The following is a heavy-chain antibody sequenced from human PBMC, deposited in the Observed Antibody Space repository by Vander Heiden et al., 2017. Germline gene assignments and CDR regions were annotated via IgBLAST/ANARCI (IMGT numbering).Heavy chain of an antibody. D-gene: IGHD6-19*01. V-gene: IGHV4-39*01. CDR1: GGSISSGSCY. J-gene: IGHJ4*02. Sequence: QLQLQESGPGLVKPSESLSLTCTVSGGSISSGSCYWAGVRQRPGKGLVWIGGNYYSGSAYYDPSLKSRFTLSVDTSKNQFSLRLNSVTAADAAVYYCARHYVPSSGWYSLDSWGQGTLVTVSS. CDR3: ARHYVPSSGWYSLDS. CDR2: NYYSGSA.